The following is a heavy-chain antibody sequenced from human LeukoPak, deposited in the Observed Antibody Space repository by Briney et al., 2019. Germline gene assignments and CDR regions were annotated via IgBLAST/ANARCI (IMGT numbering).Heavy chain of an antibody. CDR1: GYSFTSYA. CDR2: INAGNGNT. V-gene: IGHV1-3*01. Sequence: GASVKVSCKASGYSFTSYAMHWVRQAPGQRLAWMGWINAGNGNTEYSQKFQGRVTITRDASASTAYMELSSLRSGETAVYYCAREDAAFDCWGQGTLVTVSS. CDR3: AREDAAFDC. J-gene: IGHJ4*02. D-gene: IGHD6-13*01.